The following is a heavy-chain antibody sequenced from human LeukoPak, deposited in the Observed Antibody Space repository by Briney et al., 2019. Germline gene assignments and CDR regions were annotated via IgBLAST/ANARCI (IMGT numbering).Heavy chain of an antibody. D-gene: IGHD6-19*01. CDR3: ARDEGIAVAGVFDY. CDR2: IIHMLGIA. CDR1: GGTFRSYG. J-gene: IGHJ4*02. V-gene: IGHV1-69*17. Sequence: SVTVSCKESGGTFRSYGISWVRRAPGEGVEWMGQIIHMLGIANYAQKFHGRVTITSDKSPTTPSMELSSLRSDDTAVYYCARDEGIAVAGVFDYWGQGTLVTVSS.